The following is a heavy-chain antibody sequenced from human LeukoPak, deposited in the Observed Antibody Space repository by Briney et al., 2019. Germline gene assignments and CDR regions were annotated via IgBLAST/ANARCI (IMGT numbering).Heavy chain of an antibody. CDR1: GFTFSSYA. CDR2: ISGSGGST. J-gene: IGHJ4*02. V-gene: IGHV3-23*01. CDR3: ARKASSLVVVVAATKNFDY. Sequence: PGGSLRLPCAASGFTFSSYAMSWVRQAPGKGLEWVSAISGSGGSTYYADSVKGRFTISRDNSKNTLYLQMNSLRAEDTAVYYCARKASSLVVVVAATKNFDYWGPGTLVTVSS. D-gene: IGHD2-15*01.